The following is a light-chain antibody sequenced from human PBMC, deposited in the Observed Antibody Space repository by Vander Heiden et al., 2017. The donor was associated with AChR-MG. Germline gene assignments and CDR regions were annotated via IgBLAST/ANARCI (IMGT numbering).Light chain of an antibody. J-gene: IGKJ1*01. CDR1: QSVLYSSNNKDY. V-gene: IGKV4-1*01. CDR3: QQDDYTPRT. CDR2: WAS. Sequence: DIVMTQSPDSLAVSLGERATINCKSSQSVLYSSNNKDYLAWYQQKPGQPPKLLIYWASTRQSGVPDRFSGSGSGTDFTLTISTLQADDVAVYYCQQDDYTPRTFGQGTKVEIK.